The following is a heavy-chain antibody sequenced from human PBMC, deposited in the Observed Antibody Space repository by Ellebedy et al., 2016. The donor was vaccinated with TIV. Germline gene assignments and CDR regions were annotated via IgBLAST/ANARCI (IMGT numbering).Heavy chain of an antibody. V-gene: IGHV1-18*04. J-gene: IGHJ4*02. CDR2: ISDYVGNT. CDR3: ARQSRVTVFGVADS. CDR1: GYIFSNYG. Sequence: AASVKVSCKASGYIFSNYGISWVRQAPGQGPEWMGWISDYVGNTNYAQKFQGRVTLTTDTYTATAYMELRNLRSDDTAVYYCARQSRVTVFGVADSWGQGTLVTVSS. D-gene: IGHD3-3*01.